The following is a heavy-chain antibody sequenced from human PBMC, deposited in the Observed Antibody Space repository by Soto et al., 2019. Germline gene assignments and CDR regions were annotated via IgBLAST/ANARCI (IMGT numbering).Heavy chain of an antibody. CDR3: ARRINYYGSGWDY. D-gene: IGHD3-10*01. J-gene: IGHJ4*02. CDR1: GGSISSSSYY. CDR2: IYYSGST. V-gene: IGHV4-39*01. Sequence: QLQLQESGPGLVKPSETLSLTCTVSGGSISSSSYYWGWIRQPPGKGLEWIGSIYYSGSTYYNPSLKSRVTISVDTSKNQFSLKLSSVTAADTAVYYCARRINYYGSGWDYWGQGTLVTVSS.